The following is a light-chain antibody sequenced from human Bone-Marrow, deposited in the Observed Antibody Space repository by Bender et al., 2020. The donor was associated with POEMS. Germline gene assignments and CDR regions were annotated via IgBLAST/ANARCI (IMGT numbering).Light chain of an antibody. CDR1: SSDVGGYNY. CDR3: SSYTSSTTWV. CDR2: DVT. J-gene: IGLJ3*02. Sequence: QSALTQPASVSGSPGQSITISCTGTSSDVGGYNYVSWYQQYPGKAPKVIISDVTDRPSGVSYRFSGSKSGDTASLTISGLQAEDEAHYYCSSYTSSTTWVFGGGTKVTVL. V-gene: IGLV2-14*03.